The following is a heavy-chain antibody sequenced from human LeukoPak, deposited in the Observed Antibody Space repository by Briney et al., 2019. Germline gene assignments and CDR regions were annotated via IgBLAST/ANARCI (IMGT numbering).Heavy chain of an antibody. V-gene: IGHV3-23*01. D-gene: IGHD4-17*01. Sequence: PGGSLRLSCAASGFTFSSYAMSWVRQAPGKGLEWVSAISGSGGSTYYADSVKGRFTISRDNSKNTLYLQMNSRRAEDTAVYYCAKGNYGDYAAEPDFDYWGQGTLVTVSS. J-gene: IGHJ4*02. CDR1: GFTFSSYA. CDR3: AKGNYGDYAAEPDFDY. CDR2: ISGSGGST.